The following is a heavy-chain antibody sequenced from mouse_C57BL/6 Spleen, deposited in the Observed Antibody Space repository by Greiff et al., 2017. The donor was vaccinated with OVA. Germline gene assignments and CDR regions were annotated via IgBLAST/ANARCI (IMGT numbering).Heavy chain of an antibody. CDR3: ARELDYEGDY. Sequence: EVKVQESGPGLVKPSQSLSLTCSVTGYSITSGYYWNWIRQFPGNKLEWRGYISYDGSNNYNPSLKNRISITRDTSKNQFFLKLNSVTTEDTATYYCARELDYEGDYWGQGTTLTVSS. CDR1: GYSITSGYY. J-gene: IGHJ2*01. D-gene: IGHD2-4*01. CDR2: ISYDGSN. V-gene: IGHV3-6*01.